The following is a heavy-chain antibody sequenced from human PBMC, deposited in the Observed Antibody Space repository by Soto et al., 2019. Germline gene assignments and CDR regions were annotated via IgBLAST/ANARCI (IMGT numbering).Heavy chain of an antibody. CDR3: VSGYSRPGRSFDS. J-gene: IGHJ4*02. CDR1: GFTFSDHY. CDR2: SRNRANSYST. V-gene: IGHV3-72*01. Sequence: GGSLRLSCAASGFTFSDHYMDWVRQAPGKGLEWVGRSRNRANSYSTEYAASVRGRFILSRDDSRTSLFLQMNSLASEDTAVYYCVSGYSRPGRSFDSWGQGTLVTVSS. D-gene: IGHD5-12*01.